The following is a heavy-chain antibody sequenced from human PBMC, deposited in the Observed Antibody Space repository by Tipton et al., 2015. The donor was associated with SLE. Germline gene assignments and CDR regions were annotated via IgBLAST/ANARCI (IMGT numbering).Heavy chain of an antibody. CDR1: GASMNGLN. D-gene: IGHD1-14*01. CDR2: IHYRGVT. V-gene: IGHV4-59*11. J-gene: IGHJ2*01. Sequence: TLSLTCSVSGASMNGLNWSWIRQPPGKGLEWIGYIHYRGVTSYNPSLQSRVTISIDTSRNQFSLNLSSVTAADSAVYFCARYHLTDWRLGLWGRGTLVTLSS. CDR3: ARYHLTDWRLGL.